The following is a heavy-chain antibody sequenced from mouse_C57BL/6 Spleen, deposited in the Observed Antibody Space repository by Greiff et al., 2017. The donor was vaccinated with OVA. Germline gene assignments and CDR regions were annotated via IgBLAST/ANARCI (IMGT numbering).Heavy chain of an antibody. CDR3: ARPLTGTGGFAY. D-gene: IGHD4-1*01. J-gene: IGHJ3*01. Sequence: VQLQQSGPELVKPGASVKISCKASGYAFSSSWMNWVKQRPGKGLEWIGRIYPGDGDTNYNGKFKGKATLTADKSSSTAYMQLSSLTSEDSAVYFCARPLTGTGGFAYWGQGTLVTVSA. V-gene: IGHV1-82*01. CDR2: IYPGDGDT. CDR1: GYAFSSSW.